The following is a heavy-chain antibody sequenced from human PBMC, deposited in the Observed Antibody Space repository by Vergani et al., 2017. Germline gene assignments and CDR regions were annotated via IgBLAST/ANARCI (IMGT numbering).Heavy chain of an antibody. CDR3: TTDVYCSSTSCYRPYDALDI. D-gene: IGHD2-2*02. V-gene: IGHV3-23*01. Sequence: EVQLLESGGSLKQPGGSVRLSCAASGFTFSTYAMHWVRQAPGKGLEWVSALTGGGGSTYYADSFKGRFIISRDNSRDTLYLQMNSLRPEDTAVYYCTTDVYCSSTSCYRPYDALDIWGQGTMVTVSS. J-gene: IGHJ3*02. CDR1: GFTFSTYA. CDR2: LTGGGGST.